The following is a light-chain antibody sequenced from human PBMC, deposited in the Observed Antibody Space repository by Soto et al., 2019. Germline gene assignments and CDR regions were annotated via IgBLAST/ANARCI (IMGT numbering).Light chain of an antibody. CDR3: QQYYNWPPWT. V-gene: IGKV3-15*01. CDR2: GAS. Sequence: EIVMTQSPATLSVSPGERVTLSCRASQSVKNNMAWYQQKPGQLPMVLIYGASTRATGIPARFSGSGSVTEFTLTIANLPAEYFAVCDCQQYYNWPPWTFGQGTKVEIK. J-gene: IGKJ1*01. CDR1: QSVKNN.